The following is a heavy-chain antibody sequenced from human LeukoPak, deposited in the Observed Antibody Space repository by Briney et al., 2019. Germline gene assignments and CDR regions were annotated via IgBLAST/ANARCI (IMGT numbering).Heavy chain of an antibody. Sequence: GGSLRLSCAASGFTFSSYAKHWVRQAPGKGLEWVAVISYDGSNKYYADSVKGRFTISRDNSKNTLYLQMNSLRAEDTAVYYCARDCVTMVRGVFCFWGQGTLVTVSS. CDR2: ISYDGSNK. D-gene: IGHD3-10*01. J-gene: IGHJ4*02. CDR3: ARDCVTMVRGVFCF. V-gene: IGHV3-30*04. CDR1: GFTFSSYA.